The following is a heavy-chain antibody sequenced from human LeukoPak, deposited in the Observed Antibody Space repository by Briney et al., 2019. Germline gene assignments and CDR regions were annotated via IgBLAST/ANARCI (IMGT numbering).Heavy chain of an antibody. Sequence: SETLSLTRTVSGGSISSYYWSWIRQPPGKGLEWIGYVYYSGGTNYNPSLKSRVTISLDTSKNQFSLRLTSVTAADTAVYYCARGTGGYEHRFDYWGQGTLVTVSS. CDR3: ARGTGGYEHRFDY. CDR2: VYYSGGT. CDR1: GGSISSYY. V-gene: IGHV4-59*13. D-gene: IGHD5-12*01. J-gene: IGHJ4*02.